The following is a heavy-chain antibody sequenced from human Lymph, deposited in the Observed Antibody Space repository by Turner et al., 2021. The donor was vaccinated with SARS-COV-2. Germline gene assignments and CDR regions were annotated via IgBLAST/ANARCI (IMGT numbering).Heavy chain of an antibody. CDR1: GYTFGSYD. CDR3: AREGFRGSSWYLGRFDY. J-gene: IGHJ4*02. D-gene: IGHD6-13*01. V-gene: IGHV1-8*01. CDR2: MDRNSGDT. Sequence: QVQLVQSGAELKNPGASVKVSCKASGYTFGSYDINWVRQATGQGLEEMGWMDRNSGDTDAAQKFQRRVTMTGTTSIGTAYMELSSLRSEDTAVYNCAREGFRGSSWYLGRFDYWGQGTLVTVSS.